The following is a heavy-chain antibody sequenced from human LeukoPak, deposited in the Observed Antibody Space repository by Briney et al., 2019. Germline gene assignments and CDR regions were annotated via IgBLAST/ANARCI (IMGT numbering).Heavy chain of an antibody. D-gene: IGHD5-12*01. J-gene: IGHJ4*02. CDR2: IYYKGNN. V-gene: IGHV4-59*01. CDR1: GDSITTYY. Sequence: SETLSLTCTVSGDSITTYYWSWIRQPPGKGLEWIGYIYYKGNNNYNPSLKSRVTMSLDTSKNQFSLKLNSVTAADTAVYYCARRGSLDYWGQGTLVTVSS. CDR3: ARRGSLDY.